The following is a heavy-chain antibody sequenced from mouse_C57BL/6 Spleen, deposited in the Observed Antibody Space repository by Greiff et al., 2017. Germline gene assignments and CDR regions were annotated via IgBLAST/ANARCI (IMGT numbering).Heavy chain of an antibody. V-gene: IGHV1-69*01. J-gene: IGHJ2*01. CDR1: GYTFTSYW. CDR3: ATNWDGRDY. CDR2: IDPSDSYT. D-gene: IGHD4-1*01. Sequence: QVQLQQPGAELVMPGASVKLSCKASGYTFTSYWMHWVKQRPGQGLEWIGEIDPSDSYTNYNQKFKGKSTLTVDKSSSTAYMQLSSLTSEDSAVYYCATNWDGRDYWGQGTTLTVSS.